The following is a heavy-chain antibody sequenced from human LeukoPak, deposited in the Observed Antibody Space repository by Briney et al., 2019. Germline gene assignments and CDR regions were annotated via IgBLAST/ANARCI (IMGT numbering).Heavy chain of an antibody. V-gene: IGHV3-7*04. J-gene: IGHJ4*02. Sequence: GGSLRLSCVASVFNFRSNWIDWVRQAPGKGLEWVANIKGDGSEKSYVDSVKGRFSISRDNAKNSLYLEMNSLRAEDTGVYYCAKEGDWNLDYWGQGALVTVSS. D-gene: IGHD1-1*01. CDR2: IKGDGSEK. CDR3: AKEGDWNLDY. CDR1: VFNFRSNW.